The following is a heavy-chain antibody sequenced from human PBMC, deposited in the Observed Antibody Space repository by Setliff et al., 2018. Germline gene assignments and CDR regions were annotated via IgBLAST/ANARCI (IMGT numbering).Heavy chain of an antibody. CDR1: GYTFATYG. V-gene: IGHV1-18*01. CDR2: ISPYNSNT. D-gene: IGHD4-17*01. CDR3: ARDLSTTVMTRSWYYFDY. J-gene: IGHJ4*02. Sequence: GASVKVSCKSSGYTFATYGISRVRQAPGQGLEWMGWISPYNSNTNHAQNFQGRVTMTTDTSTSTAYMELRSLRSDDTAMYYCARDLSTTVMTRSWYYFDYWGQGTLVTVSS.